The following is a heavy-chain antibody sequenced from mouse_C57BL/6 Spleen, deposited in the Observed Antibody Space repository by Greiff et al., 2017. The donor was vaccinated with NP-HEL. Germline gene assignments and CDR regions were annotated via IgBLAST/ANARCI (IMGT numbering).Heavy chain of an antibody. D-gene: IGHD1-1*01. V-gene: IGHV5-17*01. CDR3: ARRNYYGSSDWYFDV. CDR1: GFTFSDYG. J-gene: IGHJ1*03. Sequence: EVNVVESGGGLVKPGGSLKLSCAASGFTFSDYGMHWVRQAPEKGLEWVAYISSGSSTIYYADTVKGRFTISRDNAKNTLFLQMTSLRSEDTAMYYCARRNYYGSSDWYFDVWGTGTTVTVSS. CDR2: ISSGSSTI.